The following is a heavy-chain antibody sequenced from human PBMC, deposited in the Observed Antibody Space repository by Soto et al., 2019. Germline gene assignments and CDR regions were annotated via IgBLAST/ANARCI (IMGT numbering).Heavy chain of an antibody. CDR2: INPNSGGT. Sequence: ASVKVSCKASGYTFAGYYMHWVRQAPGQGLEWMGWINPNSGGTNYAQKFQGWVTMTRDTSISTAYMGLSRLRSDDTAVYFCAREFFISTSCYEGVVFPGGRQNFAYGGKGPLVPVPP. D-gene: IGHD2-2*01. V-gene: IGHV1-2*04. CDR3: AREFFISTSCYEGVVFPGGRQNFAY. J-gene: IGHJ4*02. CDR1: GYTFAGYY.